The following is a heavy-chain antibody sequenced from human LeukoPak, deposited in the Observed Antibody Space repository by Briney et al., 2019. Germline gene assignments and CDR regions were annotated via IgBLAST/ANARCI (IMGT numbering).Heavy chain of an antibody. V-gene: IGHV3-23*01. CDR2: ISGSGGST. CDR3: AKDQYYYDSSGYTHTTPFDY. D-gene: IGHD3-22*01. CDR1: GFTFSSYA. Sequence: QAGGSLRLSCAASGFTFSSYAMSWVRQAPGKGLEWVSAISGSGGSTYYADSVKGRFTISRDNSKNTLYLQMNSLRAEDTAVYYCAKDQYYYDSSGYTHTTPFDYWGQGTLVTVSS. J-gene: IGHJ4*02.